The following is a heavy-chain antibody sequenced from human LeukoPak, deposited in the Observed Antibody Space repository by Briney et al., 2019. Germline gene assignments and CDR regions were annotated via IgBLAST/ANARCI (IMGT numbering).Heavy chain of an antibody. CDR2: TSSSSSYI. CDR1: GFTFATYS. J-gene: IGHJ6*02. CDR3: VRDWGVRNGMDV. D-gene: IGHD3-10*01. Sequence: GGSLRLSCAASGFTFATYSMHWVRQAPGKGLEWVSSTSSSSSYIYYADSVKGRFTISRDNAKNSLYLQMNSLRAEDTAEYHCVRDWGVRNGMDVWGQGTTVTVSS. V-gene: IGHV3-21*01.